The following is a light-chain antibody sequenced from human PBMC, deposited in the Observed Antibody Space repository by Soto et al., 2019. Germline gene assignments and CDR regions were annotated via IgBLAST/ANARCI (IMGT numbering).Light chain of an antibody. Sequence: EVVMTQSPATLSVSPGERATLSCRASQSVRSNFAWYQQKPGQAPRLLIYGASSRASGIPDRFSGSGSGTDFTLTISRLEPEDFAVYYCQQYGFSLRTFGQGSKVEI. CDR2: GAS. CDR3: QQYGFSLRT. J-gene: IGKJ1*01. V-gene: IGKV3-20*01. CDR1: QSVRSN.